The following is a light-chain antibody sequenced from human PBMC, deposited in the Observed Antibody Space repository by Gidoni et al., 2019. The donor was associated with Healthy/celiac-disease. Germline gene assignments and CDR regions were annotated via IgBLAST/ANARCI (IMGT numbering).Light chain of an antibody. CDR1: QSISSY. CDR3: QQSYSTPWT. V-gene: IGKV1-39*01. CDR2: AAS. J-gene: IGKJ1*01. Sequence: DIQMTQSPSSLSASVGDRVTITCRASQSISSYLNWYQQKPGKAPTLLIYAASSLQSGVPSRFSGSGSGTDFTLTSSLQPEEFATYYSQQSYSTPWTFGQGTKVEIK.